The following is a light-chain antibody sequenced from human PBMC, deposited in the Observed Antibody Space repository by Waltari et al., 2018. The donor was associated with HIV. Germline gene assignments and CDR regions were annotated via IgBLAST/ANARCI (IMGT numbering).Light chain of an antibody. CDR2: EVD. Sequence: QSALTQPASVSGSPGQSITISCPGPPSDIDSFNYVSWYQQHARPAPLLIFFEVDDRPAGVTDRFSAAKSGNSASLTISDLKAEDEADYFCSSYTSKNFLTFGGGTKLTVL. J-gene: IGLJ2*01. V-gene: IGLV2-14*01. CDR1: PSDIDSFNY. CDR3: SSYTSKNFLT.